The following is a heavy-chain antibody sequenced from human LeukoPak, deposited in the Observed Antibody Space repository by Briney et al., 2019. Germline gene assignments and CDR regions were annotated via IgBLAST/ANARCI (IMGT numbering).Heavy chain of an antibody. CDR2: IKQDGSEK. J-gene: IGHJ4*02. CDR3: ASTQTFDY. Sequence: PGGSLRLSCAASGFTFSNYWMSWVRQAPGKGLEWVGNIKQDGSEKNYVDSVKGRFSISRDNAKNSLYLQMNSLRAEDTAIYYCASTQTFDYWGQGSLVTVSS. CDR1: GFTFSNYW. V-gene: IGHV3-7*01.